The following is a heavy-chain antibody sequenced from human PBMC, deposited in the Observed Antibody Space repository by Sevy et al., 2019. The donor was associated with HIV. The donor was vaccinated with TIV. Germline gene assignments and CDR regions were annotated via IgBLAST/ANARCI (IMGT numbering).Heavy chain of an antibody. D-gene: IGHD3-22*01. CDR2: ISGSGGSGDKT. Sequence: GALRLSCAASGFTFSSYAMNWVRQAPGKGLEWVSGISGSGGSGDKTNYADSVKGRFTISRDDSKNSLYLQLNSLRAEDTAIYYCASTYDSSGYFDYWGQGTLVTVSS. CDR3: ASTYDSSGYFDY. J-gene: IGHJ4*02. V-gene: IGHV3-23*01. CDR1: GFTFSSYA.